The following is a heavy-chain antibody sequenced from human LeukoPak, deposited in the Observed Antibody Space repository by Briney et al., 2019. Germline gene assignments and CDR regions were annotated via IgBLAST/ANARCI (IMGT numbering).Heavy chain of an antibody. V-gene: IGHV3-23*01. J-gene: IGHJ4*02. CDR2: ISGSGDST. CDR3: AKHWGPAETPFDN. Sequence: GGSLRLSCAASGFTFSNYAMSWVRHAPGKGLEWVSIISGSGDSTYYADSVKGRFPISRDNSNNTLYLQMNSPRAEDTAVYYCAKHWGPAETPFDNWGQGILVTVSS. CDR1: GFTFSNYA. D-gene: IGHD3-16*01.